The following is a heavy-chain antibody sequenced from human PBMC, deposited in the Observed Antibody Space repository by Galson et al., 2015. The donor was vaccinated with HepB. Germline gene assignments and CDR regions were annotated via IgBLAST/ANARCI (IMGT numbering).Heavy chain of an antibody. V-gene: IGHV3-11*06. CDR3: ARPNCSSTSCFMKIDY. D-gene: IGHD2-2*01. CDR1: GFSFSDYY. CDR2: ISYGSSST. J-gene: IGHJ4*02. Sequence: SLRLSCAASGFSFSDYYMSWIRQAPGKGLEWVSGISYGSSSTNYADSVKGRFTISRDNANNILYLQMNSLRVQDTAVYYCARPNCSSTSCFMKIDYWGQGSLVTVS.